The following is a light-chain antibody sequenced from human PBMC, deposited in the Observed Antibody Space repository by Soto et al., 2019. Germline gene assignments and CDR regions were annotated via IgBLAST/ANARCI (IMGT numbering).Light chain of an antibody. CDR1: ESVTIW. CDR2: DAS. J-gene: IGKJ1*01. CDR3: EQYDSRSPWT. Sequence: IQMTQSPSSVSASVGDRVTITCRASESVTIWLAWYQQKPGKAPRLLIYDASTLEGGVPSRFSASGSGTEFTLTISSLQPDDFATYYCEQYDSRSPWTFGQGTKIEIK. V-gene: IGKV1-5*01.